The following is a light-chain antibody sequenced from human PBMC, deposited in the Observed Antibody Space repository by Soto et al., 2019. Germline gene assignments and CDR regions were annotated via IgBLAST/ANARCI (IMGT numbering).Light chain of an antibody. V-gene: IGLV2-11*01. CDR2: DVS. J-gene: IGLJ1*01. CDR1: SSDVGAYDY. Sequence: QSGLTQPRSVSGSPGQSVTISCTGTSSDVGAYDYVSWYQQHPGRAPKLMIYDVSKRPSGVPDRFSGSKSGNTASLTISGLQAEDEADYYCCSYAGSYTYVFATGTKVTV. CDR3: CSYAGSYTYV.